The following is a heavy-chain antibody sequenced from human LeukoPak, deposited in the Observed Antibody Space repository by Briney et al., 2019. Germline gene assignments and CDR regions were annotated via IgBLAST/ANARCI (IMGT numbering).Heavy chain of an antibody. Sequence: ASVKVSCKASRYTFTNYYIHWVRQAPGEGLEWMGIINPSGGSTSYAQTFQGRVTMTRDMSTSTVYMELSSLRSEDTAVYYCARVAAEVVGVPGAIGFGWLRRDYYYMDVWGKGTTVIVSS. CDR3: ARVAAEVVGVPGAIGFGWLRRDYYYMDV. CDR1: RYTFTNYY. V-gene: IGHV1-46*01. CDR2: INPSGGST. J-gene: IGHJ6*03. D-gene: IGHD2-2*02.